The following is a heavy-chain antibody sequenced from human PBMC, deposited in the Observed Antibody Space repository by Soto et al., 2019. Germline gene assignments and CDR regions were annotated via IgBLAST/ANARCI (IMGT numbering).Heavy chain of an antibody. Sequence: EVQLVESGGALVQPGGSLRLSCAASGFTFSSYWMHWVRQAPGKGLVWVSRINGDGSTTTYADSVKGRFIISRDNAKNMLYLQMNSLTDEDTAVYYCARPRYDGSGTPFDHWGQGTLVTVSS. D-gene: IGHD3-22*01. CDR2: INGDGSTT. V-gene: IGHV3-74*01. CDR3: ARPRYDGSGTPFDH. J-gene: IGHJ4*02. CDR1: GFTFSSYW.